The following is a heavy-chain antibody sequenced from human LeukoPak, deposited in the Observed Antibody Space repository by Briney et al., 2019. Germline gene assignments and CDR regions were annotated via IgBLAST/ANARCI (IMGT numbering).Heavy chain of an antibody. D-gene: IGHD2-21*02. Sequence: GASVKVSCKASGYTFTSYYMHWVRQAPGQGLEWMGIINPSGGSTSYAQKFQGRVTMTRDMSTSTVYMELSSLRSEDTAVYYCARDPATIVVVTAIGNYFDYWGQGTLVTVSS. CDR2: INPSGGST. V-gene: IGHV1-46*01. CDR3: ARDPATIVVVTAIGNYFDY. J-gene: IGHJ4*02. CDR1: GYTFTSYY.